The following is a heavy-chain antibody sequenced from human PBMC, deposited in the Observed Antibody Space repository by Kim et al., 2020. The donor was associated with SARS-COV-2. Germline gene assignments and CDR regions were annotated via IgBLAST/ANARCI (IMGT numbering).Heavy chain of an antibody. J-gene: IGHJ4*02. V-gene: IGHV3-21*01. CDR2: VSTFSNYI. CDR3: ARARYDNYAPYS. CDR1: GFTFSHYT. D-gene: IGHD1-1*01. Sequence: GGSLRLSCVGSGFTFSHYTMSWVRQTPGRGLEWVSSVSTFSNYIYCANSVKGRFTISRDDAKDSVYLQMNSLRAEDTAVYYCARARYDNYAPYSLGQGTLVTVSS.